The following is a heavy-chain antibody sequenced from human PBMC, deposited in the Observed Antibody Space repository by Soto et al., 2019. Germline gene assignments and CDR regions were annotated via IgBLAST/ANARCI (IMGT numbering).Heavy chain of an antibody. CDR1: GFTFSSYG. V-gene: IGHV3-33*01. CDR3: ARDYGSGSYLYFDY. D-gene: IGHD3-10*01. Sequence: RLSCAASGFTFSSYGMHWVRQAPGKGLEWVAVIWYEGSNKYYADSVKGRFTISRDNSKNTLYLQMNSLRAEDTAVYYCARDYGSGSYLYFDYWGQGTLVTVSS. J-gene: IGHJ4*02. CDR2: IWYEGSNK.